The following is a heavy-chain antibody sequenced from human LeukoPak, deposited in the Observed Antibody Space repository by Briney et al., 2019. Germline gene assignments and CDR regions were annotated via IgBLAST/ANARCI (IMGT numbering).Heavy chain of an antibody. V-gene: IGHV3-72*01. CDR2: CRNKANSYTT. D-gene: IGHD2-15*01. Sequence: GGSLRLSCAASGFTVSSNYMSWVRQAPGKGLEWVGRCRNKANSYTTEHAASVKGRFTTSRDDSNNSLYLQMNSLKIEDTAVYYCARAPSCSGGTCDNLWYHYMDVWGKGTTVIVSS. CDR1: GFTVSSNY. CDR3: ARAPSCSGGTCDNLWYHYMDV. J-gene: IGHJ6*03.